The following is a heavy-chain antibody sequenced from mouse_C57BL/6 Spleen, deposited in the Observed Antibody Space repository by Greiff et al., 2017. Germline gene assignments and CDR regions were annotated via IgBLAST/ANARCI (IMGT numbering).Heavy chain of an antibody. J-gene: IGHJ3*01. CDR3: ASLTGTVAY. CDR2: ISSGGSYT. CDR1: GFTFSSYG. V-gene: IGHV5-6*01. D-gene: IGHD4-1*01. Sequence: EVKLQESGGDLVKPGGSLKLSCAASGFTFSSYGMSWVRQTPDKRLEWVATISSGGSYTYYPDSVKGRFTISRDNAKNTLYLQMSSLKSEDTAMYYCASLTGTVAYWGQGTLVTVSA.